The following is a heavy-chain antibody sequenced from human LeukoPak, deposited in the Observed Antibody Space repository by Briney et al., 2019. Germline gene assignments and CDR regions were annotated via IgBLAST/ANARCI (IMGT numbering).Heavy chain of an antibody. CDR3: ARDITMVRGVPPGY. D-gene: IGHD3-10*01. CDR1: GYTFTSYG. V-gene: IGHV1-18*01. Sequence: ASVKVSCKASGYTFTSYGISWVRQAPGQGLEWMGWISAYNGNTNYAQKLQGRVTMTTDTSTSTAYMELRSLRSDDTAVYHCARDITMVRGVPPGYWGQGTLVTVSS. CDR2: ISAYNGNT. J-gene: IGHJ4*02.